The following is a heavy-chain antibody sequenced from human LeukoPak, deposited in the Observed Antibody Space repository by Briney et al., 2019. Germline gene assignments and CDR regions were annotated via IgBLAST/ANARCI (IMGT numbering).Heavy chain of an antibody. D-gene: IGHD2-2*01. V-gene: IGHV3-30*02. J-gene: IGHJ3*02. CDR2: IRYDGSNK. CDR3: AKGLRVPAGLGAFDI. Sequence: QTGGSLRLSCAASGFTFSSCAMHWVRQAPDKGLEWVAFIRYDGSNKYYADSVKGRFTISRDNSKNTLYLQMNSLRAEDTAVYYCAKGLRVPAGLGAFDIWGQGTMVTVSS. CDR1: GFTFSSCA.